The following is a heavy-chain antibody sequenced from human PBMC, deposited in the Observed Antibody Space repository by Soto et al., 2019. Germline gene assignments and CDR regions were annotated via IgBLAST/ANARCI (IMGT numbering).Heavy chain of an antibody. Sequence: EVQVVESGGGLVQPGGSLRLSCAVSGFTFSTSWMHWFRQPPGMGLEWVSRINPDGSSRNSADSVKGRFTISRDNAENALALLMNSRRFEDMAVYCFACNMREGGPGTLVTVS. J-gene: IGHJ4*02. CDR1: GFTFSTSW. D-gene: IGHD1-26*01. CDR3: ACNMRE. CDR2: INPDGSSR. V-gene: IGHV3-74*01.